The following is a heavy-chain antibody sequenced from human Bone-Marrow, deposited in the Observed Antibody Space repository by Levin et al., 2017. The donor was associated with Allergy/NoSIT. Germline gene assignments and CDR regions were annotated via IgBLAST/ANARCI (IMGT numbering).Heavy chain of an antibody. Sequence: SETLSLTCAVSGGSISSGGYSWSWIRQPPGKGLEWIGYIYHSGSTYYNPSLKSRVTISVDRSKNQFSLKLSSVTAADTAVYYCARVKVGAYSSSWCTGYYFDYWGQGTLVTVSS. J-gene: IGHJ4*02. CDR3: ARVKVGAYSSSWCTGYYFDY. CDR2: IYHSGST. D-gene: IGHD6-13*01. V-gene: IGHV4-30-2*01. CDR1: GGSISSGGYS.